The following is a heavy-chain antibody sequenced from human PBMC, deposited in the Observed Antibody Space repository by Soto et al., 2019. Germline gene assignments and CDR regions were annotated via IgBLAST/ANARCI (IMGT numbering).Heavy chain of an antibody. Sequence: ASVKVSCKASGYTFASYGFSWVRQAPGQGLEWVAWISANSGDTNSAQKFQDRVTLTTDTSTSTAYMDLRSLRSDDTALYYCARDFRDSCRGTSCIYFDYWGQGTLVTVSS. CDR3: ARDFRDSCRGTSCIYFDY. CDR1: GYTFASYG. J-gene: IGHJ4*02. D-gene: IGHD2-2*01. V-gene: IGHV1-18*01. CDR2: ISANSGDT.